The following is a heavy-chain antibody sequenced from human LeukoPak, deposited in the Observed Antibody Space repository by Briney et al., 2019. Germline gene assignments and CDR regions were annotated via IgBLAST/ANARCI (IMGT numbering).Heavy chain of an antibody. Sequence: GGSLRLSCAASGFTFSSYAMSWVRQAPGKGLEWVSAISGSGGSTYYADSVKGRFTISRDNSKNTLYLQMNSLRAEDAAVYYCAKSYYDSSGYYQLRIVDYWGQGTLVTVSS. V-gene: IGHV3-23*01. J-gene: IGHJ4*02. D-gene: IGHD3-22*01. CDR1: GFTFSSYA. CDR3: AKSYYDSSGYYQLRIVDY. CDR2: ISGSGGST.